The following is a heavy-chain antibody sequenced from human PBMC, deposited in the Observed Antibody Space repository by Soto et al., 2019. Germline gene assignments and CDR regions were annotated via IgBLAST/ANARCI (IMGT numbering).Heavy chain of an antibody. V-gene: IGHV3-23*01. J-gene: IGHJ4*02. CDR2: IGGGSENT. CDR3: ARRHYSGSVRLGFDD. Sequence: EVQLLESGGGLEQPGGSPKLSCAASGFTFSNYAMSWVRQAPGKGLEWVSAIGGGSENTYYADSVKGRFTISRDNSKNTLYVQMHSLRADDTAVYYCARRHYSGSVRLGFDDWGQGTLVTVSS. D-gene: IGHD3-10*01. CDR1: GFTFSNYA.